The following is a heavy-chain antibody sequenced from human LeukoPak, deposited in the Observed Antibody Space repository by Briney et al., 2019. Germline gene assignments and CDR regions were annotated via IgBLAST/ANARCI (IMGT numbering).Heavy chain of an antibody. CDR2: ISSSGSTI. Sequence: GGTLRLSCAAAGFTLSSDEMEWGRQAPGKGLEWVSYISSSGSTIYYADSVKGRFTISRDNAKNSLYLQMNSLRAEDTAVYYRARTRGDYGDYPGYRGQGTLVTVSS. CDR1: GFTLSSDE. V-gene: IGHV3-48*03. CDR3: ARTRGDYGDYPGY. D-gene: IGHD4-17*01. J-gene: IGHJ4*02.